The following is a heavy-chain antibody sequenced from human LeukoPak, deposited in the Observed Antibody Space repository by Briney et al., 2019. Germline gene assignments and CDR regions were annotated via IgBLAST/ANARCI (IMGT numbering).Heavy chain of an antibody. J-gene: IGHJ4*02. V-gene: IGHV3-23*01. CDR3: AKVPKHSSSSSGGY. D-gene: IGHD6-6*01. CDR1: GFTFSSYA. Sequence: GGSLRLSCAASGFTFSSYAMSWVRQAPGKGLEWVSAISGSGGSTYYADSVKGRFTISRDNSKNTLYLQMNSLRAEDTAVYYCAKVPKHSSSSSGGYWGQGTLVTVSS. CDR2: ISGSGGST.